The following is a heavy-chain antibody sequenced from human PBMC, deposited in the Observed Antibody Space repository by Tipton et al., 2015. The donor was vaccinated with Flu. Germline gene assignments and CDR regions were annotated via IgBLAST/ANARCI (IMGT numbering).Heavy chain of an antibody. CDR2: IYHSGST. Sequence: TLSLTCTVSGYSISSGYYWGWIRQPPGKGLEWIGSIYHSGSTYNNPSLKSRDTISVDTSKNQFSLKLSSVTAADTAVYYCARDTVGANYFDYWGQGTLVPVSS. CDR1: GYSISSGYY. J-gene: IGHJ4*02. CDR3: ARDTVGANYFDY. D-gene: IGHD1-26*01. V-gene: IGHV4-38-2*02.